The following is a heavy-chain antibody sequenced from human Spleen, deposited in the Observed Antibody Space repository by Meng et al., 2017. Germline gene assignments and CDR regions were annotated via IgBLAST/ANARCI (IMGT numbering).Heavy chain of an antibody. CDR1: GGSGRSGNYY. Sequence: QRQRQESGPGLVRPSETLSLTRTVLGGSGRSGNYYWSWVRQPPGKGLEWIGFIYHTGSTDCNPSLKRRVTISVDTSNNHFSLKLTSMTAADTAVYYCARSYGSGTYWYFDLWGRGTLVTVSS. D-gene: IGHD3-10*01. V-gene: IGHV4-61*03. J-gene: IGHJ2*01. CDR2: IYHTGST. CDR3: ARSYGSGTYWYFDL.